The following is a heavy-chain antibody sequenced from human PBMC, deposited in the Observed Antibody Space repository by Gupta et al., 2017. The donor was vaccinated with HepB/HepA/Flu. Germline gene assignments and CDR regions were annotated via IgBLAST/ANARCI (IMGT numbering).Heavy chain of an antibody. CDR1: GGSISSYY. CDR3: ARTTMIVVGRAFDI. Sequence: QVQLQESGPGLVKPSETLSLTCTVSGGSISSYYWSWIRQPPGKGLEWIGYIYYSGSTNYNPSLKSRVTISVDTSKNQFSLKLSSVTAADTAVYYCARTTMIVVGRAFDIWGQGTMVTVSS. V-gene: IGHV4-59*01. D-gene: IGHD3-22*01. CDR2: IYYSGST. J-gene: IGHJ3*02.